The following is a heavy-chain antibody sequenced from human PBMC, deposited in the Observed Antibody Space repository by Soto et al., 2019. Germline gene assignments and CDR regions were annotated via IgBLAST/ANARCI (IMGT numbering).Heavy chain of an antibody. Sequence: ETLSLTCAVYGGSFSGYYWSWIRQPPGKGLEWIGEINHSGSTNYNPSLKSRVTISVDTSKNQFSLKLSSVTAADTAVYYCARAPYSSGWYSNWFDPWGQGTLVTVSS. V-gene: IGHV4-34*01. CDR2: INHSGST. D-gene: IGHD6-19*01. CDR1: GGSFSGYY. J-gene: IGHJ5*02. CDR3: ARAPYSSGWYSNWFDP.